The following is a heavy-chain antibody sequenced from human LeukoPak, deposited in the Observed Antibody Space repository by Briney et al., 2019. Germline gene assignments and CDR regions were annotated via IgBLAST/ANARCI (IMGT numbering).Heavy chain of an antibody. D-gene: IGHD4-17*01. Sequence: GESLKISCKASGYRFSSYWIGWVRQMSGRGLEWVGIIYPGDSETKYSPSFQGLVTMSVDKSLSTAYLQWSSLKASDTAMYYCARHSRTTVTTGYFDPWGQGTLVTVSS. CDR1: GYRFSSYW. J-gene: IGHJ5*02. CDR2: IYPGDSET. CDR3: ARHSRTTVTTGYFDP. V-gene: IGHV5-51*01.